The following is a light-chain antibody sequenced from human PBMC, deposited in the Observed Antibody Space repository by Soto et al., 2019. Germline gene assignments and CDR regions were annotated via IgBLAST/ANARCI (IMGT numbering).Light chain of an antibody. Sequence: EIVMTQSPGTLSVSPGERATLSCRASQSVSSNLAWYQQKPGQAPRLLIYGASTRATGIPARFSGHGSGTEFTLTISSLQSADFAVYYCQQYDTWPPITFGQGTRLEI. V-gene: IGKV3-15*01. CDR2: GAS. J-gene: IGKJ5*01. CDR3: QQYDTWPPIT. CDR1: QSVSSN.